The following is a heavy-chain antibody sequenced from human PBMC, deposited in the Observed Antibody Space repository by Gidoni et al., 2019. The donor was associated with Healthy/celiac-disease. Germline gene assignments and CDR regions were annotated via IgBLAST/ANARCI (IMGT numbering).Heavy chain of an antibody. CDR1: GFTFRSYA. CDR3: AKGGYCSGGSCYNYYYYMDV. D-gene: IGHD2-15*01. CDR2: ISGSGGST. Sequence: EVQLLESGGGLVLPGGSLRLSCAASGFTFRSYAMSWVRQAPGKGLEWVSAISGSGGSTYYADSVKGRFTISRDNSKNTLYLQMNILRAEDTAVYYCAKGGYCSGGSCYNYYYYMDVWGKGTTVTVSS. J-gene: IGHJ6*03. V-gene: IGHV3-23*01.